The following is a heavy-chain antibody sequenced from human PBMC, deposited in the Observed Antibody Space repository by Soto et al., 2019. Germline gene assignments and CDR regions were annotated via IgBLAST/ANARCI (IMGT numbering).Heavy chain of an antibody. D-gene: IGHD2-2*01. CDR1: NAW. V-gene: IGHV3-15*07. CDR3: TIDIVLVPDDAFDI. J-gene: IGHJ3*02. Sequence: NAWMNWVRQAPGKGLEWVGRIKSKTDGGTTDYAAPVKGRFTISRDDSKNTLYLQMNSLKTEDTAVYYCTIDIVLVPDDAFDIWGQGTMVTVSS. CDR2: IKSKTDGGTT.